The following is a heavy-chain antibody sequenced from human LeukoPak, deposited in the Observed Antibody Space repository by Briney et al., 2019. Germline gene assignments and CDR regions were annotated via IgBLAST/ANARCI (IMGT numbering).Heavy chain of an antibody. V-gene: IGHV3-15*01. Sequence: GGSLRLSCAASGFTFSNACMSWVRQAPGKGLEWVGHIKTKTDGGTTDYAAPVKGRFTISRDDSKNTLYLQMNSLKTEDTALYYCTRDGGTLDYWGQGTLVTVSS. CDR3: TRDGGTLDY. J-gene: IGHJ4*02. CDR2: IKTKTDGGTT. D-gene: IGHD3-16*01. CDR1: GFTFSNAC.